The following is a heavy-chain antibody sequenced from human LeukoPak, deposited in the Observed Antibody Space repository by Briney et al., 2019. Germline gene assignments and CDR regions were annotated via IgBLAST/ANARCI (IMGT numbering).Heavy chain of an antibody. Sequence: SGGSLRLSCAASGFTFSSYWMHWVRQAPGKGLVWVSRINSDGSSTNYADSVKGRFTISRDNAKNTLYLQINTLRVEDTAVYYCAKALSWLPNWFDPWGQGTLVTVSS. CDR3: AKALSWLPNWFDP. CDR1: GFTFSSYW. D-gene: IGHD3-22*01. V-gene: IGHV3-74*01. CDR2: INSDGSST. J-gene: IGHJ5*02.